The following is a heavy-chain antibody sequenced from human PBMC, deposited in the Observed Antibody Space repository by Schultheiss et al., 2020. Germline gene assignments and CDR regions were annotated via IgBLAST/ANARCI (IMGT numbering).Heavy chain of an antibody. D-gene: IGHD2-15*01. J-gene: IGHJ5*02. Sequence: SATLSLTCTVSGGSISSGGYYWSWIRQHPGKGLEWIGYIYYSGSTYYNPSLKSRVTISVDKSKNQFSLKLRSVTVADTAVYYCARKEKSYCSGGSCHSGGWFDPWGRGSL. CDR1: GGSISSGGYY. CDR3: ARKEKSYCSGGSCHSGGWFDP. V-gene: IGHV4-31*03. CDR2: IYYSGST.